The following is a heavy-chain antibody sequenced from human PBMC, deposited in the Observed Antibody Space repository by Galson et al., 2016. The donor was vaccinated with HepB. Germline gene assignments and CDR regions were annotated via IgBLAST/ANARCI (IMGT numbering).Heavy chain of an antibody. V-gene: IGHV3-48*01. D-gene: IGHD1-20*01. CDR3: ARDVNWSFDF. J-gene: IGHJ4*02. CDR1: GFNFAGYT. Sequence: SLRLSCAASGFNFAGYTMTWLRQAPGRGLEWVSFIRSYGGSIYYEDSVRGRFVISRDDAKNSLYLQMSSLRVEDTAVYYCARDVNWSFDFWGQGILVTVSS. CDR2: IRSYGGSI.